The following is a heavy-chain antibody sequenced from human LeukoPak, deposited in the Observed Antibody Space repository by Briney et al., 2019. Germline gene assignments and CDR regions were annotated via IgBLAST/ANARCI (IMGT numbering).Heavy chain of an antibody. J-gene: IGHJ6*02. V-gene: IGHV1-2*02. Sequence: GASVKVSCKASGYTFTGYYMHWVRQAPALGREWMRWINPNSGGTNYAQKFQGRVTMTRDTSISTAYMELSRLRSDDTAVYYCARGPQGSSWTYYYYGMDVWGQGTTVTVSS. CDR1: GYTFTGYY. CDR3: ARGPQGSSWTYYYYGMDV. CDR2: INPNSGGT. D-gene: IGHD6-13*01.